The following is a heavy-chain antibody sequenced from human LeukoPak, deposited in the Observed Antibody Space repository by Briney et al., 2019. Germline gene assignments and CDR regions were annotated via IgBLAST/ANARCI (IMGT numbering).Heavy chain of an antibody. CDR3: AGCHPSSGWLRMDV. V-gene: IGHV4-59*01. D-gene: IGHD6-19*01. CDR1: GGSISSYY. J-gene: IGHJ6*02. CDR2: IYYSGST. Sequence: SETLSLTCTVSGGSISSYYWSWIRQPPGKGLEWIGYIYYSGSTNYNPSLKSRVTISVDTSKNQFSLKLSSVTAADTAVYYCAGCHPSSGWLRMDVWGQGTTVTVSS.